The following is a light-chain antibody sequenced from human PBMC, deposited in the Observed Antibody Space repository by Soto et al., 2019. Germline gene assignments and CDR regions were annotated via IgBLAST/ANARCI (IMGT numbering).Light chain of an antibody. CDR1: QSLLHSDGNTY. CDR3: RQAAQYPPYT. Sequence: DIVLTQPPLSSPVTLGQPASITCRSSQSLLHSDGNTYLSWLHQRPGQPSRLLIDSISNRLSGGPERSSGSGAGTDFTLKISSVEADDVGIYHCRQAAQYPPYTLGQGTKLEI. J-gene: IGKJ2*01. CDR2: SIS. V-gene: IGKV2-24*01.